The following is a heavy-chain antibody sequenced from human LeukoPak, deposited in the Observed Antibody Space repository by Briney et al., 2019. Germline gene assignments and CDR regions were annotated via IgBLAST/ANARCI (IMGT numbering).Heavy chain of an antibody. CDR3: ARDRGSYSSFDY. Sequence: GGSLRLSCAASGFTFSSYWMSWVRQAPGKGLEWVANIKQDGSEKYYVDSVKGRFTISRDNPKNSLYLQMNSLRAEDTAVYFCARDRGSYSSFDYWGQGTLVTASS. CDR1: GFTFSSYW. CDR2: IKQDGSEK. J-gene: IGHJ4*02. V-gene: IGHV3-7*01. D-gene: IGHD1-26*01.